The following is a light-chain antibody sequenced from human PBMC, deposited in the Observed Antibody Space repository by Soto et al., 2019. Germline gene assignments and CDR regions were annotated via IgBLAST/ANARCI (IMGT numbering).Light chain of an antibody. Sequence: DIQMTQSPSTLSASVGDRVTITCRASQSISSWLAWYQRKPGKAPKLLIYDASSLESGVPSRFSGSGSGTEFPLTISSLQPDDFATYYCQQYNSYSLTFGGGTKVEIK. CDR2: DAS. J-gene: IGKJ4*01. V-gene: IGKV1-5*01. CDR1: QSISSW. CDR3: QQYNSYSLT.